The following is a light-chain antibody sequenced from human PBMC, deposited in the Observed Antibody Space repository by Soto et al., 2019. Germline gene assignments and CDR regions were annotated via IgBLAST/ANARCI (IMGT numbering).Light chain of an antibody. J-gene: IGKJ3*01. Sequence: DIPMTQSPSSLSASVGDKVTITCRASQRINTYLNWFQQKPGKAPKLLIYTASSLQSGVPSRFSGSGSETAFTLTISSLQPEDFATYYCQQSYSTPFTFGPGTKVDFK. CDR3: QQSYSTPFT. CDR2: TAS. V-gene: IGKV1-39*01. CDR1: QRINTY.